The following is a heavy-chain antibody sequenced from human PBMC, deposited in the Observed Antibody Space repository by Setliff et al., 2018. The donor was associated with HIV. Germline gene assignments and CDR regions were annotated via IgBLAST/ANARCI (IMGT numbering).Heavy chain of an antibody. CDR3: ARGVTIFGVVTRHNYYMDV. CDR2: IYSSGTT. Sequence: SETLSLTCTVSGGSISSYYWTWIRQPPGKGLEWIAYIYSSGTTNYNPSLRSRVTISLDTSKNQFSLKLSSVTAADTAAYYCARGVTIFGVVTRHNYYMDVWGKGTTVTVSS. V-gene: IGHV4-59*01. D-gene: IGHD3-3*01. CDR1: GGSISSYY. J-gene: IGHJ6*03.